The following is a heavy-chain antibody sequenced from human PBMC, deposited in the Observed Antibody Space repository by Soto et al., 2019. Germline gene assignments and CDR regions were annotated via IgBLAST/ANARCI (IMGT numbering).Heavy chain of an antibody. CDR2: IYYNGQT. V-gene: IGHV4-59*02. CDR1: GDSVNNYY. D-gene: IGHD3-16*01. Sequence: SETLSLTCTVSGDSVNNYYWTWIRQPPGKGLEWIGFIYYNGQTYYDPSLKSRVAVSIDTSKNQFSLRLSSVIAADTAVYYCARRTRGASGIFDYWGQGTLVTVSS. J-gene: IGHJ4*02. CDR3: ARRTRGASGIFDY.